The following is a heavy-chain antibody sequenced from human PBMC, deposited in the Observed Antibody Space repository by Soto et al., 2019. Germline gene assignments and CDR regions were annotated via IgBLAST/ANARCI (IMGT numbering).Heavy chain of an antibody. CDR2: IYPGDSDA. CDR1: GYSFTSYW. D-gene: IGHD6-19*01. J-gene: IGHJ4*02. V-gene: IGHV5-51*01. CDR3: ARQHPLDSSAWYN. Sequence: PGESLKISCKGSGYSFTSYWIAWVRQMPGKGLEWMGIIYPGDSDARYSPSFQGQVTMAADRSVSTAYLHWTSLKASDTAMYYCARQHPLDSSAWYNWGQGTLVTVSS.